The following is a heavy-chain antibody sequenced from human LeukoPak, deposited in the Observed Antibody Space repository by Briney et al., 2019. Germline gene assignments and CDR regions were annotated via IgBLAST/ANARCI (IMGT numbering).Heavy chain of an antibody. V-gene: IGHV3-9*01. J-gene: IGHJ4*02. CDR1: GFTFYDYA. CDR3: AKGLVLYSSSRYGDHFDY. CDR2: ITWNSDTV. D-gene: IGHD6-13*01. Sequence: GGSLRLSCAASGFTFYDYAMHWVRQAPGKGLEWVSGITWNSDTVGYADSVKGRFTISRDNAKNSLYLQMNSLRVEDTAFYYCAKGLVLYSSSRYGDHFDYWGQGTLVTVSS.